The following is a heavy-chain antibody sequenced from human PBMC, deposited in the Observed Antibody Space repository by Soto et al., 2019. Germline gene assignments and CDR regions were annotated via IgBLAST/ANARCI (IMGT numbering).Heavy chain of an antibody. CDR1: GFTFSDYY. Sequence: QVQLVESGGGLVKPGGSLRLSCAASGFTFSDYYMSRIRQAPGKGLEWVSYISSSGSTIYYADSVKGRFTISRDNAKNSLYLQMNSLRAEDTAVYYCARDRGPLLWFGETYYYYGMDVWGQGTTVTVSS. J-gene: IGHJ6*02. V-gene: IGHV3-11*01. CDR3: ARDRGPLLWFGETYYYYGMDV. D-gene: IGHD3-10*01. CDR2: ISSSGSTI.